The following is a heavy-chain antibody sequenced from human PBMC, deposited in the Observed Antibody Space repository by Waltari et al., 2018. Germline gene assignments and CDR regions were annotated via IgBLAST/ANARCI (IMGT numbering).Heavy chain of an antibody. Sequence: QVQLQQWGAGLLKPSETLSLTCAVYGGSFSGYYWSWIRQPPGKGLEWIGEINHSGSTNYNPSLKSRVTISVDTSKNQFSLKLSSVTAADTAVYYCAREGDGSGSYYLNWFDPWGQGTLVTVSS. D-gene: IGHD3-10*01. V-gene: IGHV4-34*01. CDR2: INHSGST. CDR3: AREGDGSGSYYLNWFDP. J-gene: IGHJ5*02. CDR1: GGSFSGYY.